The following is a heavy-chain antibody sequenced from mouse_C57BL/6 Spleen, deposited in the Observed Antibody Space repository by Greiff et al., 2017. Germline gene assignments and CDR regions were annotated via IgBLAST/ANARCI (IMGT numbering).Heavy chain of an antibody. CDR2: ICPGSGNT. CDR3: ARSRYDSAWFAY. Sequence: VQLQQSGPELVKPGASVKISCKASGYTFTDYYINWVKQRPGQGLEWIGWICPGSGNTKYNEKFKGKATLTVDTSSSTAYMQLSSLTSEDSAVYFCARSRYDSAWFAYWGQGTLVTVSA. CDR1: GYTFTDYY. J-gene: IGHJ3*01. D-gene: IGHD2-4*01. V-gene: IGHV1-84*01.